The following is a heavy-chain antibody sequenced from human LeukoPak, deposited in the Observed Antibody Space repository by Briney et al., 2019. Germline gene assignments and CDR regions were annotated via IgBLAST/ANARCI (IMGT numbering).Heavy chain of an antibody. Sequence: GGSLRLSCAASGFTFSSYAMHWVRQAPGKGLEWVAVISYDGSNKYYTDSVKGRFTISRDNSKNTLYLQMNSLRAEDTAVYYCATESGTYSGTCFDYWGQGNLVTVSS. D-gene: IGHD1-26*01. CDR3: ATESGTYSGTCFDY. CDR1: GFTFSSYA. V-gene: IGHV3-30-3*01. J-gene: IGHJ4*02. CDR2: ISYDGSNK.